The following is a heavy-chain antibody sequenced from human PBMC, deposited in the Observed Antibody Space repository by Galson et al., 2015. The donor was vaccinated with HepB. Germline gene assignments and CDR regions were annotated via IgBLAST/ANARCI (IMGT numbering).Heavy chain of an antibody. Sequence: SVKVSCKASGGTFKNYAVTWVRQAPGQGLEWMGGIIPSRGIVNYAQKFQGRVRITADTSTNTVYMELSSLKSEDTAVFYCAREGPTDEFWSGYHKWGQGTLVTVSS. CDR2: IIPSRGIV. CDR1: GGTFKNYA. V-gene: IGHV1-69*10. D-gene: IGHD3-3*01. J-gene: IGHJ4*02. CDR3: AREGPTDEFWSGYHK.